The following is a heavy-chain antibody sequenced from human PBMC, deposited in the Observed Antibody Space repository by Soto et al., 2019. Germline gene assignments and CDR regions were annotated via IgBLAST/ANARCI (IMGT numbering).Heavy chain of an antibody. CDR2: ISGSGGST. J-gene: IGHJ6*02. V-gene: IGHV3-23*01. CDR1: GFTFSSYA. Sequence: GGSLRLSCAASGFTFSSYAMSWVRQAPGKGLEWVSAISGSGGSTYYADSVKGRFTISRDNSKNTLYLQMNRLRAEDTAVYYCAKLSSQQQLNYYYGMDVWGQGTTVTVSS. CDR3: AKLSSQQQLNYYYGMDV. D-gene: IGHD6-13*01.